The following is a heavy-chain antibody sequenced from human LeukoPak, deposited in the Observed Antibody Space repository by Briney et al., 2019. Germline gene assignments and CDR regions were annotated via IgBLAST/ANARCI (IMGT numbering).Heavy chain of an antibody. J-gene: IGHJ6*02. V-gene: IGHV3-74*01. CDR3: ARGVWRSYGLDV. CDR2: TSNDGSST. CDR1: GFTFSTYW. Sequence: GGSLRLSCAASGFTFSTYWMHWVRQAPGKGLVWLSRTSNDGSSTTYAASVKGRFTISRDNAKNTLYVQMDSLRAEATAVYSCARGVWRSYGLDVWGQGTTVTVSS.